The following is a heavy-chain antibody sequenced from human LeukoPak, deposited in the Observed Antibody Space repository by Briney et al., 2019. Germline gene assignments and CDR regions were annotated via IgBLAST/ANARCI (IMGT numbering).Heavy chain of an antibody. CDR2: VSWNSGSI. CDR3: AKDGYSNYLYYFDY. Sequence: GGSLRLSCAASGFTFADYAMHWVRQAPGKGLEWVSGVSWNSGSIGYADSVKGRFTISRDNAKNSLYLQMNSLRAEDTALYYCAKDGYSNYLYYFDYWGQGTLVTVSS. V-gene: IGHV3-9*01. J-gene: IGHJ4*02. CDR1: GFTFADYA. D-gene: IGHD4-11*01.